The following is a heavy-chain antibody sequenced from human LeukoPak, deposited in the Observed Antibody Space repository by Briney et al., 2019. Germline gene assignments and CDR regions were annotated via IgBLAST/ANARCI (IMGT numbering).Heavy chain of an antibody. CDR1: GYTFTGYY. D-gene: IGHD4-17*01. CDR2: INPNSGGT. CDR3: ARLGHGDYGFDY. J-gene: IGHJ4*02. V-gene: IGHV1-2*02. Sequence: ASVKVSCKASGYTFTGYYIHWVRQAPGQGLEWVGWINPNSGGTNYAQRFQGRVTMTRDTSISTVYMELSRLRSDDTAVYYCARLGHGDYGFDYWGQGTLVTVSS.